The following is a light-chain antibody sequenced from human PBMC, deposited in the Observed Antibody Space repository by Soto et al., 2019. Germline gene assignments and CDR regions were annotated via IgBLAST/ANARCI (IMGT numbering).Light chain of an antibody. V-gene: IGLV2-14*01. J-gene: IGLJ1*01. Sequence: QSALTQPASVSGSPGQAITISCTGTSSDVGGYTYVSWYQQHPGKAPKFIIYDVSNRPSGVSNRFSGSKSGNTASLTISGLQAEDEADYYCSSYAPSSTGQIVFGTGTKLTVL. CDR2: DVS. CDR1: SSDVGGYTY. CDR3: SSYAPSSTGQIV.